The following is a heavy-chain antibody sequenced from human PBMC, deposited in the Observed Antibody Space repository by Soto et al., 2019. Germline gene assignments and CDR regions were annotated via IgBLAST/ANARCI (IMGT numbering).Heavy chain of an antibody. CDR1: GYTFTNYG. CDR3: ARVRYTWNNFANNNWLDP. V-gene: IGHV1-18*01. D-gene: IGHD2-2*02. Sequence: GASVKVSCKASGYTFTNYGLSWLRQAPGQGLEWMGWINGYNGDITYAQKLQGRVTMTTDTSTSTAYMELRSLTSDDTAVYYCARVRYTWNNFANNNWLDPLGQGTLVTVSS. CDR2: INGYNGDI. J-gene: IGHJ5*02.